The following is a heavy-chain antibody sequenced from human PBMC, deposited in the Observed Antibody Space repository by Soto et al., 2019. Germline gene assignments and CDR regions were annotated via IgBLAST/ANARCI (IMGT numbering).Heavy chain of an antibody. CDR1: GGSISSYY. Sequence: ASETLSLTCTVSGGSISSYYWSWIRQPPGKGLEWIGYIYYSGSTNYNPSLKSRVTISVDTSKNQFSLKLSSVTAADTAVYYCARSAGGNRNWFAPWGQGTLVTVSS. CDR2: IYYSGST. J-gene: IGHJ5*02. V-gene: IGHV4-59*01. CDR3: ARSAGGNRNWFAP. D-gene: IGHD1-1*01.